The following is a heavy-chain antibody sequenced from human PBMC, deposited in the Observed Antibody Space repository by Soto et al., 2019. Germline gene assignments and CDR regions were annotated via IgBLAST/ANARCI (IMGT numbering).Heavy chain of an antibody. CDR3: AKSLDIHYKNWFDP. Sequence: GGSLRLSCVAAGFTFSSAAMNWVRQAPGKGLEWVSIIGDTGTRTHYADSVKGRFTISRDNSKNTLYLDMNSLRAEDTAVYYCAKSLDIHYKNWFDPWGQGTLVTVS. CDR2: IGDTGTRT. D-gene: IGHD4-4*01. J-gene: IGHJ5*02. V-gene: IGHV3-23*01. CDR1: GFTFSSAA.